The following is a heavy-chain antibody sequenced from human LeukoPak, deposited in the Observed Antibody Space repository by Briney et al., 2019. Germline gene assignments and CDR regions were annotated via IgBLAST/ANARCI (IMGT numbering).Heavy chain of an antibody. D-gene: IGHD3-10*01. V-gene: IGHV4-30-2*01. CDR2: IYHSGST. CDR1: GGSISSYC. J-gene: IGHJ6*02. CDR3: ARAHGALHRYYGMDV. Sequence: SETLSLTCTVSGGSISSYCWSWIRQPPGKGLEWIGYIYHSGSTYYNPSLKSRVTISVDRSKNQFSLKLSSVTAADTAVYYCARAHGALHRYYGMDVWGQGTTVTVSS.